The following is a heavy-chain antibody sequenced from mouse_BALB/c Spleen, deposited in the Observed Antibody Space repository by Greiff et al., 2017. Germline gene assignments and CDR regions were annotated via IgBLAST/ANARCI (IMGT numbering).Heavy chain of an antibody. CDR2: ISTYYGDA. J-gene: IGHJ1*01. CDR1: GYTFTDYA. V-gene: IGHV1S137*01. D-gene: IGHD1-1*01. CDR3: ARDRGRWYFDV. Sequence: QVHVKQSGAELVRPGVSVKISCKGSGYTFTDYAMHWVKQSHAKSLEWIGVISTYYGDASYNQKFKGKATMTVDKSSSTAYMELARLTSEDSAIYYCARDRGRWYFDVWGAGTTVTVSS.